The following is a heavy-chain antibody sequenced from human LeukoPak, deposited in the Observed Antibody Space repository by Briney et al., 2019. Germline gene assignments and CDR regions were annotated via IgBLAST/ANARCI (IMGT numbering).Heavy chain of an antibody. Sequence: SVKVSCKASGGTFSSYAISWVRQAPGQGLEWMGGIIPIFGTANYAQKFQGRVTITADESTSTAYMELSSLRSEDTAVYYCGRSSKDESSGWYGFDYWGQGTLVTVSS. CDR2: IIPIFGTA. V-gene: IGHV1-69*13. D-gene: IGHD6-19*01. J-gene: IGHJ4*02. CDR3: GRSSKDESSGWYGFDY. CDR1: GGTFSSYA.